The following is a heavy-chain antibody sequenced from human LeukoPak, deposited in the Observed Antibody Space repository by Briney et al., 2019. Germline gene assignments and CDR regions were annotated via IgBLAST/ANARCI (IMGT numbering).Heavy chain of an antibody. CDR2: IKQDGSEK. Sequence: GGSLRLSCAASGFTFSRYWMSWVRQAPGKGLGWVANIKQDGSEKYYVDSVKGRFTISRDNAKNSLYLQMNSLRAEDTAVYYCARDSFLESPSYWGQGTLVTVSS. D-gene: IGHD3-3*01. J-gene: IGHJ4*02. CDR1: GFTFSRYW. CDR3: ARDSFLESPSY. V-gene: IGHV3-7*01.